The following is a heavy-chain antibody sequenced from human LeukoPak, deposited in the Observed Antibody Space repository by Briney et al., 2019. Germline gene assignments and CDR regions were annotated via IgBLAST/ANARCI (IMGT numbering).Heavy chain of an antibody. V-gene: IGHV1-69*13. J-gene: IGHJ3*02. D-gene: IGHD2-2*01. CDR2: IIPMFGTP. Sequence: SVKVSCKASGGTFRSYAISWVRQAPGQGLEWMGGIIPMFGTPNYAQKFQGRVRITADESTSTAYMELSSLRSEDTAVYYCAETLGYCSTTGCYGAFDIWGQGTMVTVSS. CDR1: GGTFRSYA. CDR3: AETLGYCSTTGCYGAFDI.